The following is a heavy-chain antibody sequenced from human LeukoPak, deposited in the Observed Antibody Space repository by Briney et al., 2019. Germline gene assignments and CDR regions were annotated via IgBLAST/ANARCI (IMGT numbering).Heavy chain of an antibody. CDR1: GFTFDDYG. Sequence: GGSLRLSCAASGFTFDDYGMSWVRQAPGKGLEWVSYISSSGSTIYYADSVKGRFTVSRDNAKNSLYLQMNSLRAEDTAVYYCARELTVTIGGFDYWGQGTLVTVSS. J-gene: IGHJ4*02. V-gene: IGHV3-11*04. CDR2: ISSSGSTI. D-gene: IGHD4-17*01. CDR3: ARELTVTIGGFDY.